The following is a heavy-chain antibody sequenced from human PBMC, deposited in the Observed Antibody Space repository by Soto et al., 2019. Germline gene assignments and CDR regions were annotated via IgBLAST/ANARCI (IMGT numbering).Heavy chain of an antibody. V-gene: IGHV5-51*01. Sequence: EVQLVQSGAEVKKPGESLKISCKGSGYSFTSYWIGWVRQMPGKGLEWMGIIYPGDSDTRYSPSFQGQVTISADKSISPAYLQWSSLKASDTAMYYCAGATLPRITIFGVVISQGEGEDAFDIWGQGTMVTVSS. CDR3: AGATLPRITIFGVVISQGEGEDAFDI. CDR1: GYSFTSYW. CDR2: IYPGDSDT. J-gene: IGHJ3*02. D-gene: IGHD3-3*01.